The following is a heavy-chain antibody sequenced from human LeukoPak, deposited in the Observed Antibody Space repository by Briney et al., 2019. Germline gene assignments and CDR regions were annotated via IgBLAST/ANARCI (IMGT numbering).Heavy chain of an antibody. V-gene: IGHV4-38-2*02. CDR3: ARHGSRGSYYDILTGYSLDLPHFDY. J-gene: IGHJ4*02. CDR2: ISHSRST. Sequence: SETLSLTCTVSGYSISSGYYWGWIRQPPGKGLEWIGSISHSRSTYYNPSLKSRVTISVDTSKNQFSLKLSSVTAADTAVYYCARHGSRGSYYDILTGYSLDLPHFDYWGQGTLVTVSS. D-gene: IGHD3-9*01. CDR1: GYSISSGYY.